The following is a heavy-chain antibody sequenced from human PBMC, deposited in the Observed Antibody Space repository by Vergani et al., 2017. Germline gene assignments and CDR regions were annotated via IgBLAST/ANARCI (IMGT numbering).Heavy chain of an antibody. D-gene: IGHD2-2*02. CDR3: ATIGYRRWGYYFDY. Sequence: QVQLQESGPGVVKPSQTLSLTCTVSGVSISRYYWSWLRQPPGQGLECLGYISYSGSRSTNYNPSLKSRVTVSVDESRNLFSLRLNSVTAADTAVYYCATIGYRRWGYYFDYWGQGILVTVSS. CDR1: GVSISRYY. CDR2: ISYSGSRST. J-gene: IGHJ4*02. V-gene: IGHV4-59*12.